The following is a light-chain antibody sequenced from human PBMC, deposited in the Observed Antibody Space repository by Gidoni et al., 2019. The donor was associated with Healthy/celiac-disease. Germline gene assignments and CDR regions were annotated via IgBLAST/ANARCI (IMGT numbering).Light chain of an antibody. CDR1: QDISNY. Sequence: DIQMTKSPSSLSASVGDRVTITCQASQDISNYLNWYQQKPGKAPKLLIYDASNLETGVPSRFSGSGSGTDFTFTISSLQPEDIATYYCQQYDNLPMYTFXXXTKLEIK. CDR3: QQYDNLPMYT. CDR2: DAS. V-gene: IGKV1-33*01. J-gene: IGKJ2*01.